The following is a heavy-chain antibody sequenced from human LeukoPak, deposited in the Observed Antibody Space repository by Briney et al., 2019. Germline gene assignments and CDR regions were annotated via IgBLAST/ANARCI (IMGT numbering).Heavy chain of an antibody. CDR2: IFYSGST. CDR1: GGSISSSSYF. Sequence: SETLSLTCTVSGGSISSSSYFWGWIRQPPGKGREWIGSIFYSGSTYYNPSLNSRVTISIDTSKNQFSLRLSSVTAADTAVYYCARQMNTVTADYWGQGTLVTVSP. D-gene: IGHD4-17*01. V-gene: IGHV4-39*01. J-gene: IGHJ4*02. CDR3: ARQMNTVTADY.